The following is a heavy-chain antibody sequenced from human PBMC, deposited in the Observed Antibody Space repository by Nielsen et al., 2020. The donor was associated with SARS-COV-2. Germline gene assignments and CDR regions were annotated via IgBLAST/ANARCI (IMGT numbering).Heavy chain of an antibody. V-gene: IGHV3-33*01. J-gene: IGHJ4*02. CDR3: ARDRRDPVAAAGTIDY. CDR1: GFTFSSYG. CDR2: IWYDGSNK. D-gene: IGHD6-13*01. Sequence: GESLKISCAASGFTFSSYGMHWVRQAPGKGLEWVAVIWYDGSNKYYADSVKGRFTISRDNSKNTLYLQMNSLRAEDTAVYYCARDRRDPVAAAGTIDYWGQGTLVTVPS.